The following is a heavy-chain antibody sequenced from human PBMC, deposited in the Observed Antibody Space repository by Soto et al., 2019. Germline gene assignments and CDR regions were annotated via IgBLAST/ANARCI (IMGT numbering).Heavy chain of an antibody. J-gene: IGHJ5*02. CDR3: ARLRRDYWFDP. V-gene: IGHV4-39*01. D-gene: IGHD2-21*02. CDR1: GGSISSSSYY. Sequence: SETLSLTCTVSGGSISSSSYYWGWIRQPPGKGLEWIGSIYYSGSTYYNPSLKSRVTISVDTSKNQFSLKLSSVTAADTAVYYCARLRRDYWFDPWGQGTLVTVSS. CDR2: IYYSGST.